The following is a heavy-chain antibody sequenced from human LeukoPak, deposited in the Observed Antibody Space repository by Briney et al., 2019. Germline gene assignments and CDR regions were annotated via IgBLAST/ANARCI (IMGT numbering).Heavy chain of an antibody. D-gene: IGHD3-22*01. CDR3: TRDIKPDYYDSSGVEYFQH. V-gene: IGHV3-15*01. CDR1: GFTFSSYA. J-gene: IGHJ1*01. Sequence: HGGSLRLSCAASGFTFSSYAMSWVRQAPGKGLEWVGRIKRRADGGTIDYAAPVRGRFTISRDDSKSTLYMDMNSLKTEDTAVYYCTRDIKPDYYDSSGVEYFQHWGQGTLVTVSS. CDR2: IKRRADGGTI.